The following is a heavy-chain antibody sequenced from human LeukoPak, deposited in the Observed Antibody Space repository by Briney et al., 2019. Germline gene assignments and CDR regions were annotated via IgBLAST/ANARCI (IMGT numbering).Heavy chain of an antibody. CDR3: ARKYDSPTDAFDI. Sequence: TSETLSLTCAVYGGSFSGYYWSWIRQPPGRGLEWIGEINHSGSTNYNPSLKSRVTISVDTSKNQFSLNLNSVTAADTSVYYCARKYDSPTDAFDIWGQGTLVTVSS. J-gene: IGHJ3*02. CDR2: INHSGST. V-gene: IGHV4-34*01. CDR1: GGSFSGYY. D-gene: IGHD3-16*01.